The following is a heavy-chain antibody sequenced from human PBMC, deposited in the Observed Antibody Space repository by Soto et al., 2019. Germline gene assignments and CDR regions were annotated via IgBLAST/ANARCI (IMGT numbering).Heavy chain of an antibody. D-gene: IGHD3-3*01. CDR2: INWNGGST. Sequence: GGSLRLSCAASGFTFDDYGMSWVRQAPGKGLEWVSGINWNGGSTGYADSVKGRFTISRDNAKNSLYLQMNSLRAEDTALYYCARGAPEGLLYPFDYWGQGTLVTVSS. CDR1: GFTFDDYG. V-gene: IGHV3-20*04. J-gene: IGHJ4*02. CDR3: ARGAPEGLLYPFDY.